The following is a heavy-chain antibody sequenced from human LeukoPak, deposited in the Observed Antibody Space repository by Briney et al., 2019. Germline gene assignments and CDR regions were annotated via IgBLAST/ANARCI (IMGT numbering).Heavy chain of an antibody. V-gene: IGHV1-2*02. CDR2: INPNSGGT. CDR3: AREYYDSSAYNQEAIDY. Sequence: ASVTVSCKASGYTFTDYYMHWVRQAPGQGLEWLGWINPNSGGTKYAQKFQGRVTMTRDTSISTAYMELSRLRSDDTAVYYCAREYYDSSAYNQEAIDYWGQGTPVTVSS. D-gene: IGHD3-22*01. J-gene: IGHJ4*02. CDR1: GYTFTDYY.